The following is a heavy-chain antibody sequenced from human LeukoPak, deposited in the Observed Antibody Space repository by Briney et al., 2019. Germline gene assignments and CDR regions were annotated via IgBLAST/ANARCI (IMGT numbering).Heavy chain of an antibody. CDR1: GYNFTSYG. CDR3: ARDPTIFGVAGTNWFDP. V-gene: IGHV1-18*01. J-gene: IGHJ5*02. D-gene: IGHD3-3*01. Sequence: ASVKVSCKASGYNFTSYGISWVRQAPGQGLEWMGWISGYNGNTNYAQKFQGRVTMTTDTSTSTAYMELRSLRSDDTAVYYCARDPTIFGVAGTNWFDPWGQGTLVTVSS. CDR2: ISGYNGNT.